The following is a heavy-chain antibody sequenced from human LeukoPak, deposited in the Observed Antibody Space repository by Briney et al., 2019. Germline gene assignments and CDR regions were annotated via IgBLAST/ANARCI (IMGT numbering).Heavy chain of an antibody. CDR1: GDSISPYY. J-gene: IGHJ4*02. D-gene: IGHD3-3*01. Sequence: SETLSLTCTVSGDSISPYYWSWIRQPPGKGLERISYIYYSGSTNYNPSLKSRVTISVDTSKNQFSLKLSSVTAADTAVYYCARLGPYYDFWSGYLPVGYWGQGTLVTVSS. CDR2: IYYSGST. V-gene: IGHV4-59*08. CDR3: ARLGPYYDFWSGYLPVGY.